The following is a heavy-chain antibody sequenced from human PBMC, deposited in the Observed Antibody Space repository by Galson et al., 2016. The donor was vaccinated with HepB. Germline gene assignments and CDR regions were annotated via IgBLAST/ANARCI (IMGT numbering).Heavy chain of an antibody. CDR1: GGSFSGND. D-gene: IGHD2-2*03. CDR2: ISHVGST. V-gene: IGHV4-34*01. Sequence: ETLSLTCGVYGGSFSGNDWTWIRQAPGKGLEWIGEISHVGSTNYNPSLKSRVTISVDTSKNQLSLKLRSVTAADTAVYYCARGGYCASGACNNWFDPWGQGTLVTVSS. CDR3: ARGGYCASGACNNWFDP. J-gene: IGHJ5*02.